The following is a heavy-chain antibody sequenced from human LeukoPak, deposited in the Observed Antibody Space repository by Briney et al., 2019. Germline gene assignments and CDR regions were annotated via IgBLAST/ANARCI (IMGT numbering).Heavy chain of an antibody. J-gene: IGHJ4*02. CDR2: VPYDGNNK. CDR3: AKEYSNSPDYYDY. CDR1: GFGFSRHG. Sequence: QPGATLVHSRPACGFGFSRHGIHWFRQDPGKGLEWVAFVPYDGNNKFYADSVKGRFTISRDNSKNTLYLQMNSLRAEDTSVYYCAKEYSNSPDYYDYWGQGTLVTVSS. V-gene: IGHV3-30*02. D-gene: IGHD6-13*01.